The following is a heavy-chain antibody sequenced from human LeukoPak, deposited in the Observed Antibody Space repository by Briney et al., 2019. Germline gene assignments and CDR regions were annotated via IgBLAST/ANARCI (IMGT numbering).Heavy chain of an antibody. V-gene: IGHV1-69*05. CDR2: IIPIFGTA. J-gene: IGHJ3*02. Sequence: ASVKASCKASGGTFSSYAISWVRQAPGQGLEWMGRIIPIFGTANYAQKFQGRVTITTDESTSTAYMELSSLRSEDTAVYYCATSGSLRHAFDIWGQGTMVTVSS. D-gene: IGHD1-26*01. CDR1: GGTFSSYA. CDR3: ATSGSLRHAFDI.